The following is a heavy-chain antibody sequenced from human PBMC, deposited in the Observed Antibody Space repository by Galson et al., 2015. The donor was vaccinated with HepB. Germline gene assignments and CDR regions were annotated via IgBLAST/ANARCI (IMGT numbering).Heavy chain of an antibody. J-gene: IGHJ6*02. CDR1: GYTLTELS. D-gene: IGHD3-22*01. Sequence: SVKVSCKVSGYTLTELSMHWVRQAPGKGLEWMGGFDPGDGETIYAQKFQGRVTMTEDTSTDTAYMELSSLRSEDTAVYYCATTAPRITMIVVVNPYYYYGMDVWGQGTTVTVSS. CDR3: ATTAPRITMIVVVNPYYYYGMDV. V-gene: IGHV1-24*01. CDR2: FDPGDGET.